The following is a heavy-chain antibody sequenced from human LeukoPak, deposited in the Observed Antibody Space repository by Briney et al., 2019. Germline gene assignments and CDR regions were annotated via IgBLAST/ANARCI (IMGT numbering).Heavy chain of an antibody. CDR3: ARGPGTNIDY. Sequence: ASVKVSRKASGYTFTSYYVHWVRQAPGPGLEWMGMINPSGGSTTYSQKFQGRITMARGTSTSTVYMELSSLRSEDTAVYYCARGPGTNIDYWGQGTLVTVSS. CDR1: GYTFTSYY. CDR2: INPSGGST. V-gene: IGHV1-46*01. D-gene: IGHD3-10*01. J-gene: IGHJ4*02.